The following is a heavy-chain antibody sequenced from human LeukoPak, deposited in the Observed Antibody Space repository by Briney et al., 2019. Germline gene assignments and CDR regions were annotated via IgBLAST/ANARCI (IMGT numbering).Heavy chain of an antibody. Sequence: ASVKVSCKASGYTFTFYYMHWVRHAPGQGLEWMGWSNPNSGGTNYAQKFQGRVTMTRDTSISTAYMELSRLRSDDTAVYYCARAPPKYDILTGYSHYYYYMDVWGKGTTVTVSS. CDR2: SNPNSGGT. D-gene: IGHD3-9*01. CDR3: ARAPPKYDILTGYSHYYYYMDV. J-gene: IGHJ6*03. V-gene: IGHV1-2*02. CDR1: GYTFTFYY.